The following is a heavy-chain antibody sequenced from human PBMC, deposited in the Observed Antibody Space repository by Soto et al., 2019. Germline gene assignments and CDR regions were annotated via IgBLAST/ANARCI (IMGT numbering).Heavy chain of an antibody. CDR1: GGSFSGYY. J-gene: IGHJ4*02. D-gene: IGHD3-16*01. Sequence: PSETLSLTCAVYGGSFSGYYWSWIRQPPGKGLEWIGEINHSGSTNYNPSLKSRVTISVDTSKNQFSLKLSSVTAADTAVYYCARRRLGLLVPSSRGTTFDYWGQGTLVTVSS. CDR2: INHSGST. CDR3: ARRRLGLLVPSSRGTTFDY. V-gene: IGHV4-34*01.